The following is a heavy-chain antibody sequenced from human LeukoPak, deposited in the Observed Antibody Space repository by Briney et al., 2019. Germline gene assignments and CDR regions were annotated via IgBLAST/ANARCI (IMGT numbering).Heavy chain of an antibody. CDR2: TSGSGSGT. CDR3: AKDIRGYNRPVDY. J-gene: IGHJ4*02. D-gene: IGHD3-10*01. Sequence: GGSLRLSCAASGFSFSSHAMNWVRQAPGKGLEWVSATSGSGSGTDYADSVKGRFTISRDNSKNTVYLQTNSLRAEDSAIYYCAKDIRGYNRPVDYWGQGTLVTVSS. CDR1: GFSFSSHA. V-gene: IGHV3-23*01.